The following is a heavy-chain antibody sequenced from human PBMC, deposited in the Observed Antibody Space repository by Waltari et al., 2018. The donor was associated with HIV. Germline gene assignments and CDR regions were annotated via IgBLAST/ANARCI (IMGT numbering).Heavy chain of an antibody. J-gene: IGHJ4*02. CDR1: GFTFSTFS. Sequence: EVQLVESGGGYVQPGGSLRLSCAASGFTFSTFSMNGVRQSPGKGLEWVSYIDSTSLNTYYADAVKGRFTISSDNAKNSLYLEMNSLRAEDTAVYYCARPGLDYWGQGTLVTVSS. CDR3: ARPGLDY. V-gene: IGHV3-48*01. CDR2: IDSTSLNT.